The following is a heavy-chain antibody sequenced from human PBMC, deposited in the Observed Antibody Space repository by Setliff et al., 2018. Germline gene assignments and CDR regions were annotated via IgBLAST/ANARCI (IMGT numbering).Heavy chain of an antibody. CDR1: GYSFTSYW. J-gene: IGHJ1*01. CDR3: ARHGAYYYDSSGSYYQP. D-gene: IGHD3-22*01. Sequence: GESLKISCKGSGYSFTSYWIGWVRQMPGKGLEWRGIIYPGDSDTRYSPSFQGQVTISADKSISTAYLQWSSLKASDTAMYYCARHGAYYYDSSGSYYQPWVQGTLVTVSS. CDR2: IYPGDSDT. V-gene: IGHV5-51*01.